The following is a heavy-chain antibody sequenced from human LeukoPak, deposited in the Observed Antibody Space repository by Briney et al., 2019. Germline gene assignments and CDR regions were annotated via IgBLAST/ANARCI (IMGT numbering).Heavy chain of an antibody. D-gene: IGHD2-2*01. J-gene: IGHJ4*02. V-gene: IGHV3-48*01. CDR2: IDFSGSII. CDR1: GFTFSIYS. CDR3: ASGRYCSGTNCSPGGVSDY. Sequence: GGSLRLSCAASGFTFSIYSMNWVRQAPGKGLEWVSYIDFSGSIIYYADSVKGRFTISRDNAKNSLYLQMNSLRAEDTAVYYCASGRYCSGTNCSPGGVSDYWGQGTLVTVSS.